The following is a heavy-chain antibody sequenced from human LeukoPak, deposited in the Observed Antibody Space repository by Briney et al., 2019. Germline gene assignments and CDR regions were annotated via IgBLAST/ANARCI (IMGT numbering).Heavy chain of an antibody. J-gene: IGHJ1*01. V-gene: IGHV3-7*01. D-gene: IGHD2-2*01. CDR2: IQQHGSET. CDR1: GFTFSAYW. Sequence: PGGSLRLSCAASGFTFSAYWMNWVRQAPGKGLEWVANIQQHGSETYYGDSVKGRFTISRDNAKNSLYLQMNSLRAEDTAVYYCATYSSSNGREFQYWGQGTLVTVSS. CDR3: ATYSSSNGREFQY.